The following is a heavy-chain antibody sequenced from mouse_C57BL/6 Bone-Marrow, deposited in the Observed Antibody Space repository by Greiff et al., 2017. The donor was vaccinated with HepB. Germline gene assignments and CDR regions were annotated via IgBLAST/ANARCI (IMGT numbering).Heavy chain of an antibody. CDR1: GYSFTDYN. V-gene: IGHV1S126*01. CDR2: IDPSDSYT. Sequence: VQRVESGPELVKPGASVKISCKASGYSFTDYNMNWVKQRPGQGLEWIGGIDPSDSYTNYNQKCKGKSTLTVDKSSSTAYMQLSRLTAEYSAVYYCARPPHYWGQGTTLTVSS. CDR3: ARPPHY. J-gene: IGHJ2*01.